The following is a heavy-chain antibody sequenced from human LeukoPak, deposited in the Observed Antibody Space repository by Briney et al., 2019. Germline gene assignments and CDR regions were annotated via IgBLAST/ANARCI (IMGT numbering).Heavy chain of an antibody. CDR3: ARHRIRGLIDGLDV. Sequence: GGSLRLSCAASGFTFRDAAMTWVRQAPGKGLEWVSVINSGGSTYYADSVKGRFTISRDNSKNTLYLQMNSLRAEDTAVYYCARHRIRGLIDGLDVWGQGTTVTVSS. J-gene: IGHJ6*02. V-gene: IGHV3-66*04. CDR1: GFTFRDAA. CDR2: INSGGST. D-gene: IGHD3-10*01.